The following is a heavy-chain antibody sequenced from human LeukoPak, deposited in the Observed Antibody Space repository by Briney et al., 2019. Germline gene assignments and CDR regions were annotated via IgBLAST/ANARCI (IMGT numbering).Heavy chain of an antibody. D-gene: IGHD5-24*01. CDR1: GFTFSSYV. CDR3: AKGNWDGYNPAFDI. Sequence: GGSLRLSCAASGFTFSSYVMSWVRQAPGKGLEWVSGISGSGVNTYYADSVKGRFTISRDNSKNTVFLQMNSLRAEDTAVYYCAKGNWDGYNPAFDIWGQGTMVTVS. V-gene: IGHV3-23*01. J-gene: IGHJ3*02. CDR2: ISGSGVNT.